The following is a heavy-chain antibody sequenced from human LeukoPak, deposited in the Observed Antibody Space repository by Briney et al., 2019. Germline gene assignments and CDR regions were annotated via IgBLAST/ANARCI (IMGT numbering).Heavy chain of an antibody. J-gene: IGHJ6*03. Sequence: ASVKVSCKASGYTFTSYGISWVRQAPGQGLEWMGIINPSGGSTSYAQKFQGRVTMTRDTSTSTVYMELSSLRSEDTAVYYCARDRGWNDYYYMDVWGKGTTVAVSS. CDR2: INPSGGST. D-gene: IGHD1-1*01. CDR3: ARDRGWNDYYYMDV. CDR1: GYTFTSYG. V-gene: IGHV1-46*01.